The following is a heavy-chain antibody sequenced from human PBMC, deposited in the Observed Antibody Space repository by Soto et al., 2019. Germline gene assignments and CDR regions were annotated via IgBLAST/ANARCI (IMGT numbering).Heavy chain of an antibody. J-gene: IGHJ4*02. CDR2: INAGNGNT. V-gene: IGHV1-3*01. Sequence: DSLRVSCKASGYTFTSYAMHWVRQAPGQRREWMGWINAGNGNTKYSQKFQGRVTITRDTSASTAYMELSSLRSEDTAVYYCAREALDGSSEYWGQRTLV. D-gene: IGHD1-1*01. CDR1: GYTFTSYA. CDR3: AREALDGSSEY.